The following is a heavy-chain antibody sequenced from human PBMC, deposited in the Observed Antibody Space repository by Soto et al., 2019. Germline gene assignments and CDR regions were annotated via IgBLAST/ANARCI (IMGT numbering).Heavy chain of an antibody. J-gene: IGHJ4*02. V-gene: IGHV3-30-3*01. CDR1: GFTFSSYA. CDR3: ARAITRDGY. D-gene: IGHD1-20*01. Sequence: QVQLVESGGGVVQPGRSLRLSCAASGFTFSSYAMHWVRQAPGKGLEWVAVISYDGSNKYYADSVKGRFTISRDNSKNTLDLQMNSLRAEDTAVYYCARAITRDGYWGQGTLVTVAS. CDR2: ISYDGSNK.